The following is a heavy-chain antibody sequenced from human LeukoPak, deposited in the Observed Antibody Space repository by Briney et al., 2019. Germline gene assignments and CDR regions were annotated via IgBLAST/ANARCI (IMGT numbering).Heavy chain of an antibody. D-gene: IGHD4-17*01. CDR1: GYIFTSNY. CDR3: ARDTDDGDDSWFDP. V-gene: IGHV1-46*04. J-gene: IGHJ5*02. Sequence: GASVKVSCKASGYIFTSNYIHWVRQAPGQGLEWMGIINPSGGSTNYAQKLQGRVTMTRDTSTSTVYMELSSLRSEDTAVYYCARDTDDGDDSWFDPWGQGTLVTVSS. CDR2: INPSGGST.